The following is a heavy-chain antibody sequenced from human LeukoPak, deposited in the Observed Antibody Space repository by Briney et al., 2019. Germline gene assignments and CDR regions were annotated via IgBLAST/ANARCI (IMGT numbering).Heavy chain of an antibody. D-gene: IGHD2-2*01. CDR3: ARLLSTHNWFDS. CDR2: IYPGDSDS. J-gene: IGHJ5*01. Sequence: GKALKISCKSSGYNFAGYWIGWGRQMPGRGLEWRGLIYPGDSDSRYSPSFQGQVTISADKSITTAYLQWSSLKASDTAIYYCARLLSTHNWFDSWGQGTLVTVSS. CDR1: GYNFAGYW. V-gene: IGHV5-51*01.